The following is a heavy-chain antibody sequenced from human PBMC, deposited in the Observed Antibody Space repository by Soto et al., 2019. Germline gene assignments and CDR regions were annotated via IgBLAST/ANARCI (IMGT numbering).Heavy chain of an antibody. D-gene: IGHD3-16*01. V-gene: IGHV3-30*19. J-gene: IGHJ4*02. Sequence: ESVGGVVQPGTSLRLSCVGSGFTFRSYVIHWVRQAPGKGLEWVTLTSYDGSNKYYDDSVKGRFTISRDNSRNTVDLQMDSLRLEDTALYYCARWGTTGGLDVWGQGTLVSVSS. CDR1: GFTFRSYV. CDR2: TSYDGSNK. CDR3: ARWGTTGGLDV.